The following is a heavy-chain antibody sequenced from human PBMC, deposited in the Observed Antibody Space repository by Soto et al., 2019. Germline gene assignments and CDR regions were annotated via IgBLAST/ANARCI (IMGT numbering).Heavy chain of an antibody. CDR1: GYSFTIYW. CDR2: IYPGDSDT. V-gene: IGHV5-51*01. Sequence: PGESLKISCKGSGYSFTIYWIGWVRQMPGKGLEWMGIIYPGDSDTRYSPSFQGQVTISADKSISTAYLQWSSLKASDTAMYYCARQRIPGYDFWSGYETSYYGMDVWGQGTTVTVSS. J-gene: IGHJ6*02. CDR3: ARQRIPGYDFWSGYETSYYGMDV. D-gene: IGHD3-3*01.